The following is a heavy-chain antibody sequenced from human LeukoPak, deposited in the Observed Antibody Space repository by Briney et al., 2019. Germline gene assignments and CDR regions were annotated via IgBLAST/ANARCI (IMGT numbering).Heavy chain of an antibody. D-gene: IGHD5-12*01. CDR3: AREEWLRFFNY. V-gene: IGHV3-30*04. CDR1: GFTFSSYA. CDR2: ISYDVSNK. J-gene: IGHJ4*02. Sequence: GGSLRLSCAASGFTFSSYAMHWVRQAPGKGLEGVAVISYDVSNKYYADSVKGRFTISRDNSKNTLYLQMNSLRAEDTAVYYCAREEWLRFFNYWGQGTLVTVSS.